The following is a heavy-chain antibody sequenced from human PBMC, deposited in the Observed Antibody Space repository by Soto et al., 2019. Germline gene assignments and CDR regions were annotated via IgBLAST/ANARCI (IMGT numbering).Heavy chain of an antibody. J-gene: IGHJ5*02. CDR3: ARHLGYDSSGYYRNWFDP. D-gene: IGHD3-22*01. CDR1: GGSISSGDYY. V-gene: IGHV4-61*08. Sequence: SETLSLTCTVSGGSISSGDYYWSWIRQPPGKGLEWIGYIYYSGSTNYNPSLKSRVTISVDTSKNQFSLKLSSVTAADTAVYYCARHLGYDSSGYYRNWFDPWGQGTLVTVS. CDR2: IYYSGST.